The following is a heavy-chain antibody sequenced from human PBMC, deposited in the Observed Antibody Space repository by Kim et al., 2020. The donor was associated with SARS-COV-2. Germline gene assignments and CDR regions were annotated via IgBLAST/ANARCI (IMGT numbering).Heavy chain of an antibody. CDR2: ISSSGSTI. CDR3: ARQWLVPFGYYYGMDV. CDR1: GFTFSSYE. J-gene: IGHJ6*02. Sequence: GGSLRLSCAASGFTFSSYEMNWVRQAPGKGLEWVSYISSSGSTIYYADSVKGRFTISRDNAKNSLYLQMNSLRAEDTAVYYCARQWLVPFGYYYGMDVWGQGTRVTVSS. V-gene: IGHV3-48*03. D-gene: IGHD6-19*01.